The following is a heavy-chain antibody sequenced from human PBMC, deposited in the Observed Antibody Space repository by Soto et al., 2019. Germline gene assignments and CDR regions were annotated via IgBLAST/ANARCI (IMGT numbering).Heavy chain of an antibody. CDR3: ARQHPLGPSVAGYRNPFDY. CDR1: GYSFTSYW. V-gene: IGHV5-51*01. J-gene: IGHJ4*02. CDR2: IYPGDSDT. Sequence: ESLKISCKGSGYSFTSYWIGWVRQMPGKGLEWMGIIYPGDSDTRYSPSFQGQVTISADKSISTAYLQWSSLKASDTAMYYCARQHPLGPSVAGYRNPFDYWGQGTLVTVSS. D-gene: IGHD6-19*01.